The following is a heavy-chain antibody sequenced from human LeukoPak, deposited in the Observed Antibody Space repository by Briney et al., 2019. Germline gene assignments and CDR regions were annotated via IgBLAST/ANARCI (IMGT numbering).Heavy chain of an antibody. V-gene: IGHV3-30*02. CDR1: AFTFSRYG. D-gene: IGHD3-10*01. Sequence: GGSLRLSCAASAFTFSRYGTHWVRQAPGKGLEWVALIRSDGNNKYYADSVKGRFTISRDNSKNTLSLQMNSLRTEDTAVYYCAKDRYGSGSDTPWGQGTLVTVSS. CDR2: IRSDGNNK. CDR3: AKDRYGSGSDTP. J-gene: IGHJ5*02.